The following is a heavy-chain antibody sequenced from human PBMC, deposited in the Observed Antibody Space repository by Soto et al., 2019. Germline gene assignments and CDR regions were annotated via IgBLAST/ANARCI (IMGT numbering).Heavy chain of an antibody. Sequence: QVQLVQSGAEVKKPGSSVKVSCKASGGTFSTDSISQVRQAPGQGLEWVGGIIPMFGTANNAQKFQGRFTITADESTSTAYMELSSLRSEDTAVYFCAREIDGYYGMDVWGQGTTVTVAS. CDR2: IIPMFGTA. CDR1: GGTFSTDS. J-gene: IGHJ6*02. V-gene: IGHV1-69*12. CDR3: AREIDGYYGMDV.